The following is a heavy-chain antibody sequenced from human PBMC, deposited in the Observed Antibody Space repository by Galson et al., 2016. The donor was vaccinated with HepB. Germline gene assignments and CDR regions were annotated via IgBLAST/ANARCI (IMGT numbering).Heavy chain of an antibody. D-gene: IGHD4-17*01. CDR3: ARDDGDYVMSH. Sequence: SVKVSCKGSGYTFTRYGISWVRQAPGQGLEWLGWISGFNGKTNTAQSFQGKVTMTTDTSTRTAYLELRSLTSADTAVYYCARDDGDYVMSHWGQGTLVTVSS. CDR1: GYTFTRYG. CDR2: ISGFNGKT. V-gene: IGHV1-18*04. J-gene: IGHJ4*02.